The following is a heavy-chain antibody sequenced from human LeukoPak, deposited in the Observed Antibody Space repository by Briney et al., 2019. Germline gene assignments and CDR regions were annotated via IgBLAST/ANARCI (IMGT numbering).Heavy chain of an antibody. J-gene: IGHJ4*02. D-gene: IGHD3-10*01. V-gene: IGHV3-23*01. CDR1: GFTFSTYA. CDR3: AKSHSVAQRGYFDF. Sequence: GGSLRLSCAASGFTFSTYAMSWVRLAPGKGLEWVSTISDSGGNTYYADSVKGRFTISRDNYKNTLYLQMNSLRAEDTAFYYCAKSHSVAQRGYFDFWGQGTLVTVSS. CDR2: ISDSGGNT.